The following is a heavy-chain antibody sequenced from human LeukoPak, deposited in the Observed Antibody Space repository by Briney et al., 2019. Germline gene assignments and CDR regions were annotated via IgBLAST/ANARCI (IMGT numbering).Heavy chain of an antibody. D-gene: IGHD6-19*01. V-gene: IGHV1-69*05. CDR1: GGTFSSYA. J-gene: IGHJ4*02. CDR2: IIPIFGTA. Sequence: SVKVSCKASGGTFSSYAISWVRQAPGQGLEWMGGIIPIFGTANYAQKFQGRVTITTDESTSTAYMELSSLRSEDTAVYYCARDRAVAGFRFDYWGQGTLVSVSS. CDR3: ARDRAVAGFRFDY.